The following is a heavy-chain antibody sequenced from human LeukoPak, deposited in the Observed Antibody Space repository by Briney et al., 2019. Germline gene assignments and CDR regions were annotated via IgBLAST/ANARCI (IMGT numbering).Heavy chain of an antibody. CDR3: ARDLRGYYDSSGYYLFDY. CDR2: ISAYNGNT. J-gene: IGHJ4*02. D-gene: IGHD3-22*01. V-gene: IGHV1-18*01. CDR1: GYTFTSYG. Sequence: GASVKVSCKASGYTFTSYGISWVRQAPGQGLEWMGCISAYNGNTNYAQKLQGRVTMTTDTSTSTVYMELSSLRSEDTAVYYCARDLRGYYDSSGYYLFDYWGQGTLVTVSS.